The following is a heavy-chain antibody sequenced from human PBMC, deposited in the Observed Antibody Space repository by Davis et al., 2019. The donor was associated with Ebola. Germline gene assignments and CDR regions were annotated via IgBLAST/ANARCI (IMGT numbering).Heavy chain of an antibody. Sequence: SETLSLTCAVYGGSFSGYYWSWIRQPPGKGLEWIGEINHSGSTNYNPSLKSRVTISLDKSKNQFSLKVTSVSAADTAVYYCATDYGASWGQGTLVTVSS. V-gene: IGHV4-34*01. D-gene: IGHD4-17*01. J-gene: IGHJ4*02. CDR3: ATDYGAS. CDR1: GGSFSGYY. CDR2: INHSGST.